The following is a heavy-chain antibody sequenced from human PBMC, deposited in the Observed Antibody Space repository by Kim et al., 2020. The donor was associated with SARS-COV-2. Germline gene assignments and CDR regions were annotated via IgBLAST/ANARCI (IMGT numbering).Heavy chain of an antibody. CDR3: ARDTINYGDQGTFDY. V-gene: IGHV1-69*04. CDR2: IIPILGIA. CDR1: GGTFSSYA. Sequence: SVKVSCKASGGTFSSYAISWVRQAPGQGLEWMGRIIPILGIANYAQKFQGRVTITADKSTSTAYMELSSLRSEDTAVYYCARDTINYGDQGTFDYWGQG. D-gene: IGHD4-17*01. J-gene: IGHJ4*02.